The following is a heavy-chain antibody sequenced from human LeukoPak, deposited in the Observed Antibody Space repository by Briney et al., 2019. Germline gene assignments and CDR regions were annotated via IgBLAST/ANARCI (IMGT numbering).Heavy chain of an antibody. D-gene: IGHD6-25*01. Sequence: SETLSLTCTVSGGSISSSSFYWGWIRQPPGKGLEWIGSMSYSGSSYHNPSLKSRVTISVDTSKNQFSLKLSSVTAADTAVYYCAQNGQSGFSFDPWGQGTLVTVSS. CDR1: GGSISSSSFY. J-gene: IGHJ5*02. V-gene: IGHV4-39*07. CDR3: AQNGQSGFSFDP. CDR2: MSYSGSS.